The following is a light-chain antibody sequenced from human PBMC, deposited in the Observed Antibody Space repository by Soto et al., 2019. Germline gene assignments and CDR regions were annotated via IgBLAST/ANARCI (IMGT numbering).Light chain of an antibody. Sequence: DVKMNQSASTLSASVGDRVSITCRASQSSGGWLAWYQQKPGKAPKLLIYKASTLESGVPSRFSGSGSGTDFTLTISGLQPDDFATYSCQQYDSWPFGQGSKVDNK. CDR2: KAS. CDR1: QSSGGW. V-gene: IGKV1-5*03. J-gene: IGKJ1*01. CDR3: QQYDSWP.